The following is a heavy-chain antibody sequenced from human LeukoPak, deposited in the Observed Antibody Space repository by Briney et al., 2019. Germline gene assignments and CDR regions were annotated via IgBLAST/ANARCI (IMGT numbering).Heavy chain of an antibody. CDR1: GFSHSTSGVG. V-gene: IGHV2-5*02. Sequence: SGPTLVNPTQTLTLTCTFSGFSHSTSGVGVGWIRQPPGKALEWLALIYWDDDKRYSPSLKSRLTITKDTSKNQVVLTMTNMDPVDTATYYCAHRGNGQQLVSYLGFDYWGQGTLVTVSS. CDR2: IYWDDDK. D-gene: IGHD6-13*01. CDR3: AHRGNGQQLVSYLGFDY. J-gene: IGHJ4*02.